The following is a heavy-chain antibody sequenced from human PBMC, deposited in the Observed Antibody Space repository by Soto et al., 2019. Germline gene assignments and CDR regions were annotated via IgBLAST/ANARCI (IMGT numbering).Heavy chain of an antibody. J-gene: IGHJ6*02. CDR2: IYTSGST. CDR3: ARATKRATVTMKRYYYYGMDV. V-gene: IGHV4-4*07. Sequence: PSETLSLTCTVSGGSISSYYWSWIRQPAGKGLEWIGRIYTSGSTNYNPSLKSRVTMSVDTSKNQFSRKLSSVTAADTAVYYGARATKRATVTMKRYYYYGMDVWGQGTTVTVSS. CDR1: GGSISSYY. D-gene: IGHD4-17*01.